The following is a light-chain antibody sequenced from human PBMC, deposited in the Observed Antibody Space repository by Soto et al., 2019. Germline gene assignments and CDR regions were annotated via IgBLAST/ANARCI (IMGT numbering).Light chain of an antibody. Sequence: QSVLTQPASVSGFPGQSITISCTGTSSDVGAYKYVSWYQQHAGRAPKLMIYDVFDRPSGISNRFSASKSGNTASLTISGLQAEDEADYYCSSHTGSSTLFGGGTKVTVL. CDR1: SSDVGAYKY. V-gene: IGLV2-14*01. CDR2: DVF. J-gene: IGLJ2*01. CDR3: SSHTGSSTL.